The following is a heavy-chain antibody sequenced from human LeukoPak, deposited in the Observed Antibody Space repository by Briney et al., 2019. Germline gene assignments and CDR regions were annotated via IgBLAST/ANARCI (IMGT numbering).Heavy chain of an antibody. J-gene: IGHJ6*02. CDR1: GFTFSSYA. CDR2: INSDGSST. D-gene: IGHD1-14*01. Sequence: GGSLRLSCAASGFTFSSYAMHWVRQAPGKGLVWVSRINSDGSSTSYADSVKGRFTISRDNAKNTLYLQMNGLRAEDTAVYYCATGQGHGMDVWGQGTTVTVSS. V-gene: IGHV3-74*01. CDR3: ATGQGHGMDV.